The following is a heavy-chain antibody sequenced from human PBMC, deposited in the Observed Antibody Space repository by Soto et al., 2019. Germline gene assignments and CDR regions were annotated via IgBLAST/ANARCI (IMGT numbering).Heavy chain of an antibody. V-gene: IGHV4-31*03. CDR1: GGSISSGGYY. CDR2: IYYSGST. D-gene: IGHD2-2*02. J-gene: IGHJ5*02. CDR3: ARGYCSSTICYIWDNWFDP. Sequence: SETLSLTCTVSGGSISSGGYYWSWICQHAGKGLEWIGYIYYSGSTYYNPSLKSRVTISVDTSKNQFSLKLSSVTAADTAVYYCARGYCSSTICYIWDNWFDPWGQGTLVTVSS.